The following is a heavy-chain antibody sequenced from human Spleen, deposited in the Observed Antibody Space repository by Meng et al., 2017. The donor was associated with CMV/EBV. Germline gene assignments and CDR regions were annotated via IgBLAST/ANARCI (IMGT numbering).Heavy chain of an antibody. CDR2: ITTTSTYV. J-gene: IGHJ4*02. CDR1: DFTFSNFD. D-gene: IGHD6-19*01. CDR3: AREVGSGWRYLDS. Sequence: ADFTFSNFDMNWVRQGPGKGLEWVSSITTTSTYVYYADSVEGRFTISRDNAKNSLYLHMNSLRVDDTALYFCAREVGSGWRYLDSWGRGILVTVSS. V-gene: IGHV3-21*01.